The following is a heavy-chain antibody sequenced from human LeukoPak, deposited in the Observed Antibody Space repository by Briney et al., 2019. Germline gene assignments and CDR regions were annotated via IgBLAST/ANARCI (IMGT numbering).Heavy chain of an antibody. D-gene: IGHD2-21*02. CDR2: IIPIFGTA. J-gene: IGHJ3*02. CDR1: GGTFSSYA. V-gene: IGHV1-69*06. CDR3: ARGAVVVTAGGAFDI. Sequence: GASVKVSCNASGGTFSSYAISGVRQAPGQGLEWMGRIIPIFGTANYAQKFQGRVTITADKSTSTAYMELSSLRSEDTAVYYCARGAVVVTAGGAFDIWGQGTKVTVSS.